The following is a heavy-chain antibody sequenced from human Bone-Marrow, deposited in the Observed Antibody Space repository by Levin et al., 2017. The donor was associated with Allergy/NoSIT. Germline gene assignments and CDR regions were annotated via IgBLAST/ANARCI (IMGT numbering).Heavy chain of an antibody. D-gene: IGHD3-9*01. CDR3: ARDPSYYDILTGPRGWFDP. CDR2: IYYSGST. J-gene: IGHJ5*02. Sequence: NPSETLSLTCTVSGGSISSSSYYWGWIRQPPGTGLEWIGSIYYSGSTYYNPSLKSRVTISVDTSKNQFSLKLSSVTAADTAVYYCARDPSYYDILTGPRGWFDPWGQGTLVTVSS. V-gene: IGHV4-39*07. CDR1: GGSISSSSYY.